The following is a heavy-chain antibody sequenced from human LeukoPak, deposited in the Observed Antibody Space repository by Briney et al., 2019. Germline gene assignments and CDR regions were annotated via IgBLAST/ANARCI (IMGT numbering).Heavy chain of an antibody. CDR2: ISYDGSNK. V-gene: IGHV3-30*03. CDR3: ARDRGSGSSPWWFDP. Sequence: GGSLRLSCAASGFTFSSYGMHWVRQAPGKGLEWVAVISYDGSNKYYADSVKGRFTISRDNSKNTLYLQMNSLRAEDTAVYYCARDRGSGSSPWWFDPWGQGTLVTVSS. CDR1: GFTFSSYG. D-gene: IGHD3-10*01. J-gene: IGHJ5*02.